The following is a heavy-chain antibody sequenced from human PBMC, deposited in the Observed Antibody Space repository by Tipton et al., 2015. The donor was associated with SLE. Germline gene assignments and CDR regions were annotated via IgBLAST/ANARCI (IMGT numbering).Heavy chain of an antibody. CDR2: FHSSGTT. V-gene: IGHV4-61*05. Sequence: TLSLTCTVSGDSISDSLYYWDWIRQPPGKGLEWIAYFHSSGTTDSNPSFMSRLTLSVQTSANQFFLNLTSVTAADTAVYFCGRVVYDYVGGGYRYLDYWGQGTQVTVSS. CDR1: GDSISDSLYY. D-gene: IGHD3-16*02. J-gene: IGHJ4*02. CDR3: GRVVYDYVGGGYRYLDY.